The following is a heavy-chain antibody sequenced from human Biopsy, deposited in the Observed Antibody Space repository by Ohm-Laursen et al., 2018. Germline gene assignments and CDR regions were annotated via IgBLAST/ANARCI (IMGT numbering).Heavy chain of an antibody. J-gene: IGHJ1*01. D-gene: IGHD3-9*01. CDR1: EGTFSNYG. CDR3: ATKLTGYFHH. Sequence: VKISCKAPEGTFSNYGVNWVRQAPGQGLEWLGGNIPILGTGNYAHQFQDRATVVADTSTSTATMELRSLRSDDTAVYYCATKLTGYFHHWGQGTLVIVSS. V-gene: IGHV1-69*13. CDR2: NIPILGTG.